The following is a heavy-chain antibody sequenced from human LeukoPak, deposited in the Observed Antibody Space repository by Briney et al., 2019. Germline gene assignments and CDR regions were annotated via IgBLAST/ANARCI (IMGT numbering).Heavy chain of an antibody. Sequence: GGSLRLSCAASGFTFSRYAMTWVRQAPGKGLEWVSAIGPDGNNTYYRDSAKGRFTISKDNSKNTLYLQMNSLRAEDTAVYYCAKVRGWYFDLWGRGTLLTVSS. J-gene: IGHJ2*01. CDR3: AKVRGWYFDL. CDR1: GFTFSRYA. CDR2: IGPDGNNT. V-gene: IGHV3-23*01.